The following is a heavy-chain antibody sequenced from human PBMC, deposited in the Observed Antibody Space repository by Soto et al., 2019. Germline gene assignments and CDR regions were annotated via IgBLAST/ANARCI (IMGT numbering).Heavy chain of an antibody. CDR2: IYYSGST. D-gene: IGHD2-2*01. J-gene: IGHJ6*02. CDR1: GGSISSYY. CDR3: ARHVPYCSDTSHCAYGMDV. Sequence: SETLSLTCTVSGGSISSYYWSWIRQPPGKGLEWVGYIYYSGSTNYNPSLKSRVTISVDTSKNQFSLKLSSVTAADTAVFYCARHVPYCSDTSHCAYGMDVWGQGTTVTVS. V-gene: IGHV4-59*08.